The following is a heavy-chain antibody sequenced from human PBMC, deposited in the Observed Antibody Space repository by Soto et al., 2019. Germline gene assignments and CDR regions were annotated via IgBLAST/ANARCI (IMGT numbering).Heavy chain of an antibody. Sequence: GASVKVSCKASGYTFTIYGISWVRQAPGQGLEWMGWISAYNGNTNYAQKLQGRVTMTTDTSTSTAYMELRSLRSDDTAVYYCAREITHTRLRRPAFDIWGQGTMVTVSS. J-gene: IGHJ3*02. CDR1: GYTFTIYG. CDR2: ISAYNGNT. CDR3: AREITHTRLRRPAFDI. V-gene: IGHV1-18*01. D-gene: IGHD4-17*01.